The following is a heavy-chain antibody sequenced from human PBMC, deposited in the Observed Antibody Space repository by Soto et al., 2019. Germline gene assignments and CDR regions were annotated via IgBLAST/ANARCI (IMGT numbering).Heavy chain of an antibody. CDR1: GVAISSGGCS. Sequence: TLTLTCTVSGVAISSGGCSWSWIRQHQGKGLEWVGYIVSSRSTYYNPSIKSPLTLSIDTSKKQSSSKLTSGTPTAPAMSECASGRYYYGSRGFDAWGQGTLVTVSS. V-gene: IGHV4-31*01. CDR2: IVSSRST. D-gene: IGHD3-22*01. J-gene: IGHJ5*02. CDR3: ASGRYYYGSRGFDA.